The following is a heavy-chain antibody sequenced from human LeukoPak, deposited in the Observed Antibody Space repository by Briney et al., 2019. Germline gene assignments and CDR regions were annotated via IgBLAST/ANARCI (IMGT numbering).Heavy chain of an antibody. CDR3: ARNYDFWSAPRWFDP. D-gene: IGHD3-3*01. CDR1: GGSISSSSYY. Sequence: SETLSLTCTVSGGSISSSSYYWGWIRQPPGTGLEWIGSIYYSGSTYYNPSLKSRVTISVDTSKNQFSLKLSSVTAADTAVYYCARNYDFWSAPRWFDPWGQGTLVTVSS. J-gene: IGHJ5*02. CDR2: IYYSGST. V-gene: IGHV4-39*01.